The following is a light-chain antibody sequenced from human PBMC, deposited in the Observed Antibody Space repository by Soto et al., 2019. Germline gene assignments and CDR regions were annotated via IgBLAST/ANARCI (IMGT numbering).Light chain of an antibody. CDR2: DVS. CDR1: SSDGGAYNL. J-gene: IGLJ2*01. CDR3: SSYSSSSTLKV. Sequence: QSAPTQPASVSGSPGQSVTISCTGTSSDGGAYNLVSWYQQHPGKAPKLMIYDVSNRPSGVSNRFSGSKSGNTASLTISGLQAEDEADYYCSSYSSSSTLKVFGGGTKLTVL. V-gene: IGLV2-14*01.